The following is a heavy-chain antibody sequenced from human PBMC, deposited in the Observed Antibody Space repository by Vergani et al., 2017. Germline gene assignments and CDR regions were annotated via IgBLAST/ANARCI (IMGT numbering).Heavy chain of an antibody. CDR3: ATKSCGTPGCQVGYFRE. J-gene: IGHJ1*01. CDR2: ISYDGTQK. D-gene: IGHD1-1*01. V-gene: IGHV3-30*03. CDR1: GFTSRYYG. Sequence: QVHLVESGGGVVQPGRSLRLSCVVSGFTSRYYGMHWVRQAPGKGLEWVAVISYDGTQKYYADSVTGRFTISRDNSKSTIYLQMNSLRTEDTAVYYCATKSCGTPGCQVGYFREWGQGTLVTVSS.